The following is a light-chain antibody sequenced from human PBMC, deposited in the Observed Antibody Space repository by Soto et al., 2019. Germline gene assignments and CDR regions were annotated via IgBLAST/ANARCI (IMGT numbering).Light chain of an antibody. J-gene: IGLJ3*02. CDR2: AYT. Sequence: QAVVTQPPSVSGAPGQRVTISCTGSSSNIGAGYDLHWYQQFPGAAPKLLIFAYTNRPSGVPDRFSGSKSGTSASLAITGLQADDEADYYCQSFDRSLTAWVFGGGTQLTVL. CDR1: SSNIGAGYD. V-gene: IGLV1-40*01. CDR3: QSFDRSLTAWV.